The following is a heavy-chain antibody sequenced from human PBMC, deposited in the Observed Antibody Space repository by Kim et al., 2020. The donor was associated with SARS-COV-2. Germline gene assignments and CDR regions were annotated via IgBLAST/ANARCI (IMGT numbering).Heavy chain of an antibody. Sequence: SETLSLTCTVSGGSISSNGYYWGWVRQPPGKGLEWIGSLYYSGSTYYNPTLESRVTISIDTSKNQFTLRLTSLTAADTAVYYCARALDTAMVTGGYTWFDPWGQGTLVTVSS. D-gene: IGHD5-18*01. CDR1: GGSISSNGYY. CDR2: LYYSGST. J-gene: IGHJ5*02. CDR3: ARALDTAMVTGGYTWFDP. V-gene: IGHV4-39*06.